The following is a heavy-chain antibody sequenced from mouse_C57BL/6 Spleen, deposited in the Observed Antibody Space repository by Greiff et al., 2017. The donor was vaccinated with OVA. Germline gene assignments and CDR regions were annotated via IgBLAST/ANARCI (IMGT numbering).Heavy chain of an antibody. V-gene: IGHV1-39*01. J-gene: IGHJ4*01. D-gene: IGHD5-1*01. CDR3: ARETYARTHYYAMDY. CDR1: GYSFTDYN. CDR2: INPNYGTT. Sequence: EVQLQQSGPELVKPGASVKISCKASGYSFTDYNMNWVKQSNGKSLEWIGVINPNYGTTSYNQKFKGKATLTVDQSASTAYMQLNSLTSEDSAVYYCARETYARTHYYAMDYWGQGTSVTVSS.